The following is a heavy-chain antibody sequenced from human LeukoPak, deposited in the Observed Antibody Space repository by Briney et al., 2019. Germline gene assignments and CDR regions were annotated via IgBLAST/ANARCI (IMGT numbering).Heavy chain of an antibody. Sequence: PSETLSLTCTVSGGSISSYYRSWIRQPAGKGLEWIGRIYNRGSTNYNPSLKSRVTMSEDTSKNQFSLKLSSVTAADTAVYYCAREQVIAAAGTRDYYYYMDVWGKGTTVTVSS. CDR3: AREQVIAAAGTRDYYYYMDV. CDR2: IYNRGST. D-gene: IGHD6-13*01. J-gene: IGHJ6*03. CDR1: GGSISSYY. V-gene: IGHV4-4*07.